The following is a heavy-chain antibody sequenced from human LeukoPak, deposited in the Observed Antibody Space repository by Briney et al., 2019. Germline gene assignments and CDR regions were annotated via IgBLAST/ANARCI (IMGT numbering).Heavy chain of an antibody. CDR2: IYYSGST. Sequence: SETLSLTCTVSGGSISSYYWSWIRQPPGKGLEWIGYIYYSGSTNYNPSLKSRVTISVDTSKNQFSLKLSSVTAADTAVYYCARGPRYSSGWAAEYFQHWGQGTLVTVS. CDR3: ARGPRYSSGWAAEYFQH. V-gene: IGHV4-59*01. CDR1: GGSISSYY. J-gene: IGHJ1*01. D-gene: IGHD6-19*01.